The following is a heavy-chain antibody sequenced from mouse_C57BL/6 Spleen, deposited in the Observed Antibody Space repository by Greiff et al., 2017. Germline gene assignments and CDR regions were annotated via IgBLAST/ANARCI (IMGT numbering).Heavy chain of an antibody. Sequence: QVQLQQPGAELVMPGASVKLSCKASGYTFTSYWMHWVKQRPGQGLEWIGEIDPSDSYTNYNQKVKGKSTLTVDKSSSTAYMQLSSLTSEDSAVYYCARGGGTGLDYWGQGTTLTVSS. CDR1: GYTFTSYW. J-gene: IGHJ2*01. CDR3: ARGGGTGLDY. D-gene: IGHD4-1*01. CDR2: IDPSDSYT. V-gene: IGHV1-69*01.